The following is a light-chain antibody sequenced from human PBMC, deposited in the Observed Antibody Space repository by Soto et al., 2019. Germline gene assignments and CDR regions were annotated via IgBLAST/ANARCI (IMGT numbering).Light chain of an antibody. CDR1: QDIRTS. V-gene: IGKV1-33*01. CDR2: GAS. Sequence: DIQMTQSPSSLSASVGARVSITCQASQDIRTSLSWFQQKPGRAPKLLIYGASNLETGVPSRYRGSGSGTDFTSTISSLQPEDIATYYGPHYDNLPPFTFGTGTKVDIK. J-gene: IGKJ3*01. CDR3: PHYDNLPPFT.